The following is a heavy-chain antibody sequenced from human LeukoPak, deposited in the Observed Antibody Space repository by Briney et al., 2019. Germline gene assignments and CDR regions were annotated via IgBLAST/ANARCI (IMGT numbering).Heavy chain of an antibody. CDR3: ARSHYGSGSYYPPPYNWFDP. Sequence: SETLSLTCTVSGGSISSGGYYWSWIRQHPGKGLEWIGYIYYSGSTYYNPSLKSRVTISVDTSKNQFSLKLSSVTAADTAVYYCARSHYGSGSYYPPPYNWFDPWGQGTWSPSPQ. CDR1: GGSISSGGYY. V-gene: IGHV4-31*03. D-gene: IGHD3-10*01. CDR2: IYYSGST. J-gene: IGHJ5*02.